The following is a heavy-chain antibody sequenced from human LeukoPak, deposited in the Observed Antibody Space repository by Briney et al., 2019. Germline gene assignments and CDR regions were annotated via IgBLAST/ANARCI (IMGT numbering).Heavy chain of an antibody. CDR1: GFTFSSYI. D-gene: IGHD1-26*01. J-gene: IGHJ4*02. Sequence: PGGSLRLSCAASGFTFSSYIMNWVRQAPGKGLEWVSSISSSSSYIYYADSVKGRFTISRDNAKNSLYLQMNSLRAEDTAVYYCARDFIVGANDWGQGTLVTVSS. CDR3: ARDFIVGAND. CDR2: ISSSSSYI. V-gene: IGHV3-21*01.